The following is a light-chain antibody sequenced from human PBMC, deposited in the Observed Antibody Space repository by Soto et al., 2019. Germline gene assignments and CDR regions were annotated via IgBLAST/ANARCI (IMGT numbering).Light chain of an antibody. V-gene: IGKV3-15*01. J-gene: IGKJ1*01. CDR2: GVS. CDR3: QQYNNWPQT. CDR1: QVLNSN. Sequence: IVMTQSPXXLSVXXGERAXXSXRASQVLNSNLAWYQQKPGQPPRLLIYGVSTRATGIPARFSGSGSGTEFTLTISILLSEDFAVYYCQQYNNWPQTFGQGTXV.